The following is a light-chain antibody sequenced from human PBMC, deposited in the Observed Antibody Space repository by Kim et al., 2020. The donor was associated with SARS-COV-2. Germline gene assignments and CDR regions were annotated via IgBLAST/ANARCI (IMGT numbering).Light chain of an antibody. Sequence: SGGDSATITCRASQSISTHVHWYQQKPGKAPKLLIYAASTLEDGVPSRFVGGGSGTDFTLTIYSLQPEDFATYFCQQTYSSLHITFGQGTRLEIK. J-gene: IGKJ5*01. CDR2: AAS. CDR1: QSISTH. CDR3: QQTYSSLHIT. V-gene: IGKV1-39*01.